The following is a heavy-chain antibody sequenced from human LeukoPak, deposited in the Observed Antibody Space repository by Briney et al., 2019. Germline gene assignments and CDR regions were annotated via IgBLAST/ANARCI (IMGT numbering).Heavy chain of an antibody. CDR2: INWNGGNT. D-gene: IGHD4-23*01. J-gene: IGHJ4*02. CDR1: GFTFYDYV. Sequence: GGSLRLSCAASGFTFYDYVMSWVRQAPGKGLEWVSGINWNGGNTRYTDSVRGRFTISRDNAKNSLYLQMNSLRAEDTALYYCARGNFPGDYGGSLDYWGQGILVTVSS. CDR3: ARGNFPGDYGGSLDY. V-gene: IGHV3-20*04.